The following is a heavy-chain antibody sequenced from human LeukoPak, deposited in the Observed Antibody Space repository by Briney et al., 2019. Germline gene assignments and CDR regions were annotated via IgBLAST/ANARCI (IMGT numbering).Heavy chain of an antibody. CDR2: ISSSSSYI. J-gene: IGHJ4*02. V-gene: IGHV3-21*01. CDR1: GFTFSSYS. D-gene: IGHD2-15*01. CDR3: AGMGCSGGNCYSVGY. Sequence: GGSLRLSCAASGFTFSSYSMNWVRQAPGKGLEWVSSISSSSSYIYYADSVKGRFTISRDNAKNSLYLQMNSLRAEDTAVYYCAGMGCSGGNCYSVGYWGREPWSPSPQ.